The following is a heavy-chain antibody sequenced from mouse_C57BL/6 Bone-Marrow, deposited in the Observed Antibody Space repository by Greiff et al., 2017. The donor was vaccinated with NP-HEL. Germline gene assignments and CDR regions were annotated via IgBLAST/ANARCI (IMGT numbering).Heavy chain of an antibody. Sequence: VQLQQPGADLVKPGASVKLSCKASGYTFTSYWMHWVKQRPGRGLEWIGRIDPNSGCTKFNEKFKPKATLTVDKPSSTAYMQLSSLTSEDSAVYDCARYYYGSRGWYFEVWGTGTTVTVSS. V-gene: IGHV1-72*01. CDR1: GYTFTSYW. CDR2: IDPNSGCT. D-gene: IGHD1-1*01. CDR3: ARYYYGSRGWYFEV. J-gene: IGHJ1*03.